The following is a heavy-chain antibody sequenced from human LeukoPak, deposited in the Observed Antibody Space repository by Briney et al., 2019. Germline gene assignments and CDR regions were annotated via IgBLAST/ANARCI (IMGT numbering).Heavy chain of an antibody. V-gene: IGHV3-30*18. CDR3: AKDPGGDY. CDR2: ISYDGSNK. J-gene: IGHJ4*02. CDR1: GFTFSSYG. D-gene: IGHD3-10*01. Sequence: GGSLRLSCAASGFTFSSYGMHWVRQAPGKGLEWVAVISYDGSNKYYADSAKGRFTISRDNSKNTLYLQMNSLRAEDTAVYYCAKDPGGDYWGQGTLVTVSS.